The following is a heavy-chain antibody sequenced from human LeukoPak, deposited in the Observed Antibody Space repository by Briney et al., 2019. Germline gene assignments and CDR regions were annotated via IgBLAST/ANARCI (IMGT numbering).Heavy chain of an antibody. J-gene: IGHJ5*02. CDR3: ARLGELSTHNWFDP. D-gene: IGHD3-16*02. CDR1: GGSFSSSSYY. CDR2: IFYRGST. Sequence: PSETLSLTCTVSGGSFSSSSYYWGWIRQPPGKGLEWIGSIFYRGSTYYNPSLKSRVTISIDTSKNQFSLKLRSVTAADTAVYYCARLGELSTHNWFDPWGQGTLVTVSS. V-gene: IGHV4-39*01.